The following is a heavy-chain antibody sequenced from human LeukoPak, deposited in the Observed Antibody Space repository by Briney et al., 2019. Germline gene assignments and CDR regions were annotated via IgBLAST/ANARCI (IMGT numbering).Heavy chain of an antibody. Sequence: GGSLRLSCAASGFTFSDYYMSWIRQAPGKGLEWVSYISSSSSYTNYADSVKGRFTISRENAKNSLYLQMNSLRAEDTAVYFCARGAGTPGIFDYWGQGSLVTVSS. CDR3: ARGAGTPGIFDY. CDR1: GFTFSDYY. J-gene: IGHJ4*02. CDR2: ISSSSSYT. V-gene: IGHV3-11*05.